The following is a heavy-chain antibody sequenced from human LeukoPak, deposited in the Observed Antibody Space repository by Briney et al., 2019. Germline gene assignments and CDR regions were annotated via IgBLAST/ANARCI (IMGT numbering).Heavy chain of an antibody. CDR3: ATSMGGGNVDY. CDR2: ITATGSRT. J-gene: IGHJ4*02. D-gene: IGHD3-16*01. Sequence: GGSLRLSCAASGFTFSSYAMSWVRQAPGKGLEWVSGITATGSRTYYADSVKGRFTISRDSSKNTLYLQLNSLGVDDTAVYYCATSMGGGNVDYSGQGTLVTVSS. V-gene: IGHV3-23*01. CDR1: GFTFSSYA.